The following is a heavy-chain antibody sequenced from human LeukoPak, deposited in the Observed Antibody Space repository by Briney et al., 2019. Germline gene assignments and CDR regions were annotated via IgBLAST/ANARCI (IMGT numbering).Heavy chain of an antibody. CDR2: IYYSGST. D-gene: IGHD7-27*01. CDR3: ARLIWGKYFDY. V-gene: IGHV4-39*01. CDR1: GGSISSSSYY. J-gene: IGHJ4*02. Sequence: SETLSLTCTVSGGSISSSSYYWGWIRQPPGKGLEWIGSIYYSGSTYYNPSLKSRVTISVDTSKNQFSLKLSSVTAADTAVYYCARLIWGKYFDYWGQGTLATVSS.